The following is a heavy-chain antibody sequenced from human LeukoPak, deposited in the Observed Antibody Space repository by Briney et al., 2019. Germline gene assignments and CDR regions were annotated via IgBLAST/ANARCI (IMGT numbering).Heavy chain of an antibody. Sequence: ASVKVSCKASGYTFTGYYIHWVRQAPGQGLEWMGWINPNSGGPNYAQKFQGRVTMTRDTSISTAYTEMSRLRSDDTAVYYCARDVSAGGTNWFDPWGQGTLVTASS. CDR2: INPNSGGP. CDR3: ARDVSAGGTNWFDP. CDR1: GYTFTGYY. J-gene: IGHJ5*02. V-gene: IGHV1-2*02. D-gene: IGHD3-16*01.